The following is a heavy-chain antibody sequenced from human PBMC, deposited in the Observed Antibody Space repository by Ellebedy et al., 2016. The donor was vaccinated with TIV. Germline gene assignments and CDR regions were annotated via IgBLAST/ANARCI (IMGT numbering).Heavy chain of an antibody. CDR3: ARTHMTEVTNNWFDP. CDR1: GGSISSSSYF. Sequence: SETLSLXXTVSGGSISSSSYFWGWIRQPPGKRLEWIGSIYKSGTTYYNPSLKSRVTVSVDTSENQFSLKLSSVTAADTAVYYCARTHMTEVTNNWFDPWGQGAPVSVSS. V-gene: IGHV4-39*07. D-gene: IGHD4-17*01. CDR2: IYKSGTT. J-gene: IGHJ5*02.